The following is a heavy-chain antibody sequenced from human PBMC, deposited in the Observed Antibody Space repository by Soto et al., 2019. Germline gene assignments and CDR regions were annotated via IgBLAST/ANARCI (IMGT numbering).Heavy chain of an antibody. CDR2: ISGTGIPT. CDR1: GFDFSSYA. V-gene: IGHV3-23*01. Sequence: VGSLRLSCAASGFDFSSYAMSWVRQVPGKGLECISLISGTGIPTLYAESVKGRFSASRDNSKDTLFLEMNNLGVDDTAMYYCAKSFCSSSSCFFLWVDPWGPGTLVTVSS. J-gene: IGHJ5*02. D-gene: IGHD2-2*01. CDR3: AKSFCSSSSCFFLWVDP.